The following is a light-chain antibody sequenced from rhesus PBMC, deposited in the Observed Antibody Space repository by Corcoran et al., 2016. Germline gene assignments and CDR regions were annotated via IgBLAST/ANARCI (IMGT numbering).Light chain of an antibody. CDR2: KAC. J-gene: IGKJ3*01. CDR3: QQHDNSPFT. Sequence: DIQMTQSPSSLSASVGDRVTITCRASQGISNWLAWYQQKPGKDPTLLIYKACNLETGVPSRFRGSGSGTDLTLTICSLQPEDIATYYCQQHDNSPFTFGPGTKLDIK. V-gene: IGKV1-69*01. CDR1: QGISNW.